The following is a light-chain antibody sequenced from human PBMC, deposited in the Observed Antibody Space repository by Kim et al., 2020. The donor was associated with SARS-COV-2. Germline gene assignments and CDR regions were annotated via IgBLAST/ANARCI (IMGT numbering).Light chain of an antibody. V-gene: IGKV3-20*01. CDR1: QSVSSSY. Sequence: VLTQSPGTLSLSPGERATLSCRASQSVSSSYLAWYQQKPGQAPSLLIYGASSRATCIPDRFSGSRSGTDFTLTISRLGPEDFAVYYWQQYGSSPPYTFGQVTKLEI. J-gene: IGKJ2*01. CDR3: QQYGSSPPYT. CDR2: GAS.